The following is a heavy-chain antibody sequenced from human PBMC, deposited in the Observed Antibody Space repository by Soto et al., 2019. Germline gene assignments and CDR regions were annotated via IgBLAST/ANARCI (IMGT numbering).Heavy chain of an antibody. D-gene: IGHD2-15*01. CDR3: ARHKGYCSSTSCYGMDV. CDR1: GYTFTTYW. V-gene: IGHV5-51*01. CDR2: IYPGDSDS. J-gene: IGHJ6*02. Sequence: XESLKISCEGSGYTFTTYWVAWVRQMPGKGLEWVGSIYPGDSDSRYNPSVQGQVTISADRSISTAYLQWNSLKASDTAMYFCARHKGYCSSTSCYGMDVWGQGPTVTVSS.